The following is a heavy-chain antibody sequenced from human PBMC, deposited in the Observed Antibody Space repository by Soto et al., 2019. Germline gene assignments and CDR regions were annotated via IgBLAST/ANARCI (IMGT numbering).Heavy chain of an antibody. CDR3: AKDMDRSGYVGNDYGMDV. CDR2: ISWNGGSI. Sequence: EAQLVESGGGLVQPGGSLRLSCAVSGFTFDGYAMHWVRQAPGKGLEWVSGISWNGGSIGYVESVKGRFTISRDNTKNSLYLQMNSLRDEDTAVYYCAKDMDRSGYVGNDYGMDVWGQGTTVTVSS. V-gene: IGHV3-9*01. CDR1: GFTFDGYA. D-gene: IGHD3-3*01. J-gene: IGHJ6*02.